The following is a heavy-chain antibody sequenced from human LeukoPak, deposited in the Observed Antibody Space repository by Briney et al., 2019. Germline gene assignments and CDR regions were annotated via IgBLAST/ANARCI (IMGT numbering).Heavy chain of an antibody. D-gene: IGHD6-19*01. Sequence: GGSLSLSCAASGFTFSRCAMHGVRQAPGKGREGVEVISYDGSNKYYADAVKGRFTISRDNPKHTLHLQMNSLRAQDTGVYYCARDAGQWLINHWFYPWGPRSQVTVSS. V-gene: IGHV3-30-3*01. CDR1: GFTFSRCA. CDR3: ARDAGQWLINHWFYP. J-gene: IGHJ5*02. CDR2: ISYDGSNK.